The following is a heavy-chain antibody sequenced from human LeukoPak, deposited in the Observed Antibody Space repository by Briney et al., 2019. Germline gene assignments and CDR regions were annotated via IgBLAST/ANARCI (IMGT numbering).Heavy chain of an antibody. Sequence: WGSLRLSCSASGFTVSTHGMHWVRPAPGKGLEWVVFIRYDGINKYYADSVKGRFTISRASFTNKMYLQMNSLRAEDTYDCYSAKEGDYYGSGSYRDGFDIWGQGKRATVSS. J-gene: IGHJ3*02. V-gene: IGHV3-30*02. CDR2: IRYDGINK. CDR3: AKEGDYYGSGSYRDGFDI. CDR1: GFTVSTHG. D-gene: IGHD3-10*01.